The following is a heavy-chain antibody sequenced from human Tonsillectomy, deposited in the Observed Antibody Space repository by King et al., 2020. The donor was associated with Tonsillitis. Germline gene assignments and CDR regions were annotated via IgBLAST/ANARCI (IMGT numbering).Heavy chain of an antibody. CDR1: GFTFSSYS. CDR2: ISSSSSYI. Sequence: VQLVESGGGLVKPGGSLRLSCAASGFTFSSYSMNWVRQAPGKGLEWVSSISSSSSYIYYADSVKGRFTISRDNAKNSLYLQMNSLRAEDTAVYYCAREAGYNFEYSWFDPWGQGTLVTVSS. CDR3: AREAGYNFEYSWFDP. V-gene: IGHV3-21*01. J-gene: IGHJ5*02. D-gene: IGHD3-9*01.